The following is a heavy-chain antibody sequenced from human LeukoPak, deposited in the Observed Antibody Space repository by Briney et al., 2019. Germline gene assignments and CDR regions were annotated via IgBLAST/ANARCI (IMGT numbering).Heavy chain of an antibody. D-gene: IGHD3-22*01. Sequence: GGSLRLSCAASGFSFSSYAMTRVRQAPGKGLEWVSGISGSGGSTDYGDSVRGRFTISRDNSKNTLYLQMNSLRVDDTAVYYCAKGPEFYYDSSGRNYFDYWGQGTLVTVSS. J-gene: IGHJ4*02. CDR2: ISGSGGST. CDR1: GFSFSSYA. CDR3: AKGPEFYYDSSGRNYFDY. V-gene: IGHV3-23*01.